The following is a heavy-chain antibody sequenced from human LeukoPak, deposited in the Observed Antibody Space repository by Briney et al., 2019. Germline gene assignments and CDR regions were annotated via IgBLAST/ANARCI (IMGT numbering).Heavy chain of an antibody. V-gene: IGHV4-59*08. CDR3: ARLQQWLPADY. Sequence: PSESLSLTCTVSGGSMSSYYWSWIRQPPGKGLEWIGYIYYSGTTNYNPSLKSRVTMSVDTSMNQFSLKLSSVTAADTAVYYCARLQQWLPADYWGQGTLVTVSS. CDR2: IYYSGTT. J-gene: IGHJ4*02. CDR1: GGSMSSYY. D-gene: IGHD6-19*01.